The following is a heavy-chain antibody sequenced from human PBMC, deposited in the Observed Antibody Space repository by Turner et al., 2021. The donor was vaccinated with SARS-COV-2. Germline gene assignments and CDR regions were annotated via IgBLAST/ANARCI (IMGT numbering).Heavy chain of an antibody. CDR1: GYTFTGYY. D-gene: IGHD2-21*01. Sequence: QVQMVQSGAEVKKPGASVKVSCKASGYTFTGYYMHWVRQAPGQGLECMGWINPNSGGTSYAQKFQGRVTMTRDTSISTAYMELSRLRSYDTAVYYCARRQLGWGLIDYWGQGTLVTVSS. J-gene: IGHJ4*02. V-gene: IGHV1-2*02. CDR2: INPNSGGT. CDR3: ARRQLGWGLIDY.